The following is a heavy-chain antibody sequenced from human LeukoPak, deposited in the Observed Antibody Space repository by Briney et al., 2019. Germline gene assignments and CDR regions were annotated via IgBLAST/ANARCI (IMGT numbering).Heavy chain of an antibody. V-gene: IGHV4-4*07. CDR2: IYASGST. CDR1: GGSISSYY. CDR3: ARSSVYRSSWLIDY. Sequence: SETLSLTCTVSGGSISSYYWSWIRQPAGKGLEWIGRIYASGSTNYNPSLKSRVTMSVDTSKNQFSLELTSVTAADTAVYYCARSSVYRSSWLIDYWGQGTLVTVSS. J-gene: IGHJ4*02. D-gene: IGHD6-13*01.